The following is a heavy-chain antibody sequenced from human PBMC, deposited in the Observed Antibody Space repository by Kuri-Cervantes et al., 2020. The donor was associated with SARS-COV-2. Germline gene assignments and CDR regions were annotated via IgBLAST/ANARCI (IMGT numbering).Heavy chain of an antibody. Sequence: SCKASGGTFSSYWMSWVRQAPGKGLEWVANIKQDGSEKYYVDSVKGRFTISRYNAKNSLYLQMNSLRAEDTAVYYCAREPGGTFDYWGQGTLVTVSS. CDR3: AREPGGTFDY. CDR1: GGTFSSYW. J-gene: IGHJ4*02. CDR2: IKQDGSEK. V-gene: IGHV3-7*04. D-gene: IGHD3-16*01.